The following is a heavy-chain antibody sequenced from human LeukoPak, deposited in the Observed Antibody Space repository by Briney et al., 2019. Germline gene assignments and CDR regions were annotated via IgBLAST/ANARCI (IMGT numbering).Heavy chain of an antibody. CDR2: ISGSGGST. Sequence: GGSLRLSCAASGFTFSSYAMSWVRQAPGKGLEWVSVISGSGGSTSYADSVKGRFTISRDNSKNTLYLQLNTLRAEDTAVYYCAKGYSSRWYLPFDYWGQGTLVTVSS. CDR1: GFTFSSYA. V-gene: IGHV3-23*01. CDR3: AKGYSSRWYLPFDY. J-gene: IGHJ4*02. D-gene: IGHD6-13*01.